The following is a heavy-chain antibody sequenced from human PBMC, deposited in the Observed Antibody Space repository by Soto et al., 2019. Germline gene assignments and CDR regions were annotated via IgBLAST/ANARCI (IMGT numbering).Heavy chain of an antibody. D-gene: IGHD3-22*01. CDR1: GGTFSSYA. CDR2: IIPIFGTA. J-gene: IGHJ4*02. V-gene: IGHV1-69*13. Sequence: ASVKVSCKASGGTFSSYAISWVRQAPGQGLEWMGGIIPIFGTANYAQKFQGRVTITADESTSTAYMELSSLRSEDTAVYYCARWALEYYYDSSGYFLDYWGQGTLVTVS. CDR3: ARWALEYYYDSSGYFLDY.